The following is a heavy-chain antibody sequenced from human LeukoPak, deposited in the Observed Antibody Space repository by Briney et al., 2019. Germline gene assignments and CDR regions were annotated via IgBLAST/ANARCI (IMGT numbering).Heavy chain of an antibody. Sequence: NTSETLSLTCTVSGDFASNYYWSWIRQFPGKGLEWIGYVYASGSTNYNPSLKSRVSMSIDTSKSQFFLKMRSVTAADTAVYYCVSSEFDYWGQGTLLTVSS. CDR3: VSSEFDY. J-gene: IGHJ4*02. CDR1: GDFASNYY. D-gene: IGHD6-19*01. CDR2: VYASGST. V-gene: IGHV4-4*08.